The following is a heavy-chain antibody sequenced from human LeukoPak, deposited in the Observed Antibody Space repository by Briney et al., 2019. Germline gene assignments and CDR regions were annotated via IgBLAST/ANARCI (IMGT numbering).Heavy chain of an antibody. Sequence: GGSLRLSCAVSGFTFSNYDMTWVRLAPGRGLEWVSSIRPSGDNTYYGDSVKGRFTTSRDSSENTVYLQMNNMRVDDTAVYYCARVAGWHWFDPWGQGTLVTVSS. CDR3: ARVAGWHWFDP. CDR2: IRPSGDNT. J-gene: IGHJ5*02. D-gene: IGHD6-19*01. CDR1: GFTFSNYD. V-gene: IGHV3-23*01.